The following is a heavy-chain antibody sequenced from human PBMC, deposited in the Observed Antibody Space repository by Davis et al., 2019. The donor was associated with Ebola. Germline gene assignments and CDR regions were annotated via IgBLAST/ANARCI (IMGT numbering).Heavy chain of an antibody. V-gene: IGHV3-9*01. Sequence: SLKISCAASGFTFDDYAMHWVRQAPGKGLEWVSGISWNSGSRGYADSVKGRFTISRDNAKNSLSLQMNSLRTEDTALYYCAKGRTIPLALDFWGQGTLVTVSS. CDR3: AKGRTIPLALDF. D-gene: IGHD2-2*02. CDR2: ISWNSGSR. J-gene: IGHJ4*02. CDR1: GFTFDDYA.